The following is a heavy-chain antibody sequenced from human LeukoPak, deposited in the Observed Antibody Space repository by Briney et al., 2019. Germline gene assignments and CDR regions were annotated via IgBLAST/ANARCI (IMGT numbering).Heavy chain of an antibody. V-gene: IGHV4-38-2*02. CDR2: IYHSGST. D-gene: IGHD2-21*02. J-gene: IGHJ3*02. Sequence: SETLSLTCTVSGYSISSGYYWGWIRQPPGKGLEWIGSIYHSGSTYYNPSLKSRVTISVDTSKNQFSLKLSSVTAADTAVYYCARVGEWHIVVVTAIDDAFDIWGQGTMVTVSS. CDR3: ARVGEWHIVVVTAIDDAFDI. CDR1: GYSISSGYY.